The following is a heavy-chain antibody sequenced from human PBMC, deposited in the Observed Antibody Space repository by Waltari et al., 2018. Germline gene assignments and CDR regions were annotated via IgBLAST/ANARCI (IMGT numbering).Heavy chain of an antibody. CDR1: FW. J-gene: IGHJ4*02. CDR3: ATYRWLVY. CDR2: IDYDGTVK. Sequence: FWVTRGGKAQVWGVEWVANIDYDGTVKNYVDAVRGRVTISRDNARNVLDLEMSSLRVEDTEVYYCATYRWLVYWGQVTRVTNSS. D-gene: IGHD2-8*02. V-gene: IGHV3-7*01.